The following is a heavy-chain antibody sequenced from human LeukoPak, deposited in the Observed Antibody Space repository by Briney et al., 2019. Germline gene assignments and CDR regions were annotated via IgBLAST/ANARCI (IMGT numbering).Heavy chain of an antibody. D-gene: IGHD1-26*01. CDR3: ARDNSGSYREFDY. CDR2: IYTSGST. CDR1: GDSISSYY. J-gene: IGHJ4*02. Sequence: SETLSLTCTVSGDSISSYYWSWIRQPAGKGLEWIGRIYTSGSTNYNASLKSRVSMSVDTSKNQFFLKLSSVTAADTAVFYCARDNSGSYREFDYWGQGTLVSVSS. V-gene: IGHV4-4*07.